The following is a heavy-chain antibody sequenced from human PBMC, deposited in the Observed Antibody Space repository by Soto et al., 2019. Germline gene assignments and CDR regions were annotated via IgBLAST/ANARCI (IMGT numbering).Heavy chain of an antibody. V-gene: IGHV3-7*03. CDR2: IKQDGSEK. D-gene: IGHD6-19*01. CDR1: GFTFSSNW. Sequence: PGGSLRLSCAASGFTFSSNWMSWVRQAPGKGLEWVANIKQDGSEKYYVDSVKGRFTISRDNAKNSLYLQMNSLRAEDTAVYYCASWTYNSGWYLDYWGQGTLVTVSS. J-gene: IGHJ4*02. CDR3: ASWTYNSGWYLDY.